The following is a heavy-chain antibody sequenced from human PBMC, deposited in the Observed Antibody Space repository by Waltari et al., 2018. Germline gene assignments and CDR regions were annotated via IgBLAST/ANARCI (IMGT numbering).Heavy chain of an antibody. CDR1: GGSISSSSYY. J-gene: IGHJ4*02. V-gene: IGHV4-39*01. Sequence: QLQLQESGPGLVKPSETLSLTCTVSGGSISSSSYYWGWIRPPPGKGLEWIGCFYYSWGTNYNPSLKSRVTISVDTAKTQFSLKQSSVTAADTAVYYCARHEHGSIDYWGQGTLVTVSS. CDR2: FYYSWGT. CDR3: ARHEHGSIDY.